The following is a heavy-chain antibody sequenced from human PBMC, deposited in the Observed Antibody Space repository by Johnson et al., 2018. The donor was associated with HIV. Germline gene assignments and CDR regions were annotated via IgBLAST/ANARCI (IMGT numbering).Heavy chain of an antibody. J-gene: IGHJ3*02. CDR1: GFTFSSYG. D-gene: IGHD6-19*01. Sequence: QMQLVESGGGVVQPGRSLRLSCAASGFTFSSYGMHWVRQAPGKGLEWVAVISFDAINKYYADSVKGRFTISRDNSKNTLYLQMDSLRAEDTAVYYFAKEQCPSSLSLIALFVLDISGQGTMVTVSS. CDR2: ISFDAINK. V-gene: IGHV3-30*18. CDR3: AKEQCPSSLSLIALFVLDI.